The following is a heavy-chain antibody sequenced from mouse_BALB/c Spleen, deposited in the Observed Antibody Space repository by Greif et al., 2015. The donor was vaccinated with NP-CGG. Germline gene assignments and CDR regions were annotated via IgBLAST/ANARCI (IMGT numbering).Heavy chain of an antibody. Sequence: VQLQQSGPVLVRPGASVKLSCKASGYTFTSSWMHWAKQRPGQGLEWIGEIHPNSGNTNYNEKFKGKATLTVDTSSSTAYVDLSSLTSEDSAVYYCARDWYFDYWGQGTTLTVSS. D-gene: IGHD4-1*01. V-gene: IGHV1S130*01. CDR2: IHPNSGNT. CDR3: ARDWYFDY. J-gene: IGHJ2*01. CDR1: GYTFTSSW.